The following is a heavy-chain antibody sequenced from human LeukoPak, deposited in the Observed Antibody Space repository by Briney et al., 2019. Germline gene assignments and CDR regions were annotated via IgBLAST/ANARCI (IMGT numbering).Heavy chain of an antibody. V-gene: IGHV4-59*11. CDR3: ARDSDYYDSSGYQYRGFGP. CDR2: IYYSGST. D-gene: IGHD3-22*01. Sequence: SETLSLTCAVSGASISSHYWNWIRQPPGKGLEWIGYIYYSGSTNYNPSLKSRVTISVDTSKNQFSLKLSSVTAADTAVYYCARDSDYYDSSGYQYRGFGPWGQGTLVTVSS. J-gene: IGHJ5*02. CDR1: GASISSHY.